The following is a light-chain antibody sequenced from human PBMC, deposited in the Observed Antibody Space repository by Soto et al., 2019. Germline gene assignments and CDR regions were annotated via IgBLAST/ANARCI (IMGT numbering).Light chain of an antibody. CDR3: QQYYATPWT. J-gene: IGKJ1*01. V-gene: IGKV4-1*01. CDR1: QSVLSSSNNENY. Sequence: DIVMTQSPDSLAVSLGERATINCKSSQSVLSSSNNENYLAWYQQKPGQSPKLLIYWASTRESGVPDRISGSGSGTDFTLTISSLQAEDVAVYYCQQYYATPWTFGQGTTVEIK. CDR2: WAS.